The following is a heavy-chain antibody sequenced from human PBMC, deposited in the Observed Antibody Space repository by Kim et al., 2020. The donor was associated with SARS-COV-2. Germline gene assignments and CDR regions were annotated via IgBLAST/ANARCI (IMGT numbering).Heavy chain of an antibody. CDR3: ARAYYSGYAGSYYFDY. V-gene: IGHV3-33*05. CDR2: ISYDGSNK. Sequence: GGSLRLSCAAFGFTFSSYDMHWVRQAPGKGLEWVAIISYDGSNKYYEDSVKGRFTISRDNSKNTLYLQMNSLRAEDTAVYYCARAYYSGYAGSYYFDYWGQGTLVTVSS. CDR1: GFTFSSYD. D-gene: IGHD5-12*01. J-gene: IGHJ4*02.